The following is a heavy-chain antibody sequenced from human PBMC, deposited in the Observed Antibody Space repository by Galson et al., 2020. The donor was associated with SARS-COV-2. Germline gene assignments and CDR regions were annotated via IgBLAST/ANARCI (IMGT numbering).Heavy chain of an antibody. CDR3: ARVDCSGGSCYPGNY. D-gene: IGHD2-15*01. J-gene: IGHJ4*02. V-gene: IGHV3-7*03. CDR2: IKHDGSAK. CDR1: GFGFSYYW. Sequence: GGSLRLSCEASGFGFSYYWMSWVRQAPGRGLEWVANIKHDGSAKYYVDSVKGRFTISRDNPKNSLYLQMNNLRVEDTAVYHCARVDCSGGSCYPGNYWGQGTLVTVSS.